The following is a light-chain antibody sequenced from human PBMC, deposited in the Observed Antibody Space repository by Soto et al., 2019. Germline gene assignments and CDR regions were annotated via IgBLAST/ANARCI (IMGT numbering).Light chain of an antibody. CDR3: QKISSYPQGST. CDR1: QGIFSY. J-gene: IGKJ2*02. Sequence: DIQLTQSPSFVSASVGDRVSITCRASQGIFSYLAWYQQKPGKAPNLLIHDATILQSGVPSRFSGSGSGTEFTLTLSRLRPEDFATYYCQKISSYPQGSTFGQGTKLEIK. CDR2: DAT. V-gene: IGKV1-9*01.